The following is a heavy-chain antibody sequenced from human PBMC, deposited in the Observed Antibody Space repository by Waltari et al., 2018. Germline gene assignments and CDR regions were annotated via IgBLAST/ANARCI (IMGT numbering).Heavy chain of an antibody. V-gene: IGHV4-39*01. J-gene: IGHJ4*02. CDR3: ARHQAGNFDY. D-gene: IGHD6-19*01. CDR2: IYYSGST. Sequence: QLQLQESGPGLVKPSETLSLTCTVSGGSISSSSYYWGWIRQPPGKGLEWIGGIYYSGSTYYNPSLKSRVTISVDTAKNQFSLKLSSVTAADTAVYYCARHQAGNFDYWGQGTLVTVSS. CDR1: GGSISSSSYY.